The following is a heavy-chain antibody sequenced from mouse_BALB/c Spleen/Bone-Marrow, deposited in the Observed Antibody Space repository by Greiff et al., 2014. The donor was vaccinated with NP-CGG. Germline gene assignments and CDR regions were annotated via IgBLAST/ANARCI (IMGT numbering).Heavy chain of an antibody. Sequence: VQLKESGAELVKPGASVKLSCTASGFNIKDTYIHWVKQGPDQGLEWIGRIDPARPYTKYAPNFQGKATITADTSSNTAYLQVSSLTSEDTDVYYCASLTGTFDYWGQGNTLPVSS. CDR2: IDPARPYT. CDR1: GFNIKDTY. D-gene: IGHD4-1*01. CDR3: ASLTGTFDY. J-gene: IGHJ2*01. V-gene: IGHV14-3*02.